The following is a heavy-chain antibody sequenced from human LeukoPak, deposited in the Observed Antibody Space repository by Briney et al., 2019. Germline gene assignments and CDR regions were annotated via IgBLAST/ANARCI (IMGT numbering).Heavy chain of an antibody. Sequence: PGRSLRLSCAASGFTFSSYGMHWVRQAPGKGLEWVAVISYDGSNKYYADSVKGRFTISRDNSKNTLYLQMNSLRAEDTAIYYCVRSGGYWGQGTLVTVSS. CDR1: GFTFSSYG. D-gene: IGHD1-26*01. V-gene: IGHV3-30*03. J-gene: IGHJ4*02. CDR2: ISYDGSNK. CDR3: VRSGGY.